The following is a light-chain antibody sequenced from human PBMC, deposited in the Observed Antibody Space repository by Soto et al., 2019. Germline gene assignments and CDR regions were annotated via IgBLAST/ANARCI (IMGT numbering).Light chain of an antibody. V-gene: IGKV3-20*01. CDR2: GAS. Sequence: EIALTQSPGTLSLSPGERATLSCRASQSVSSSYLAWYQQKPGQAPRLLIFGASSRATGIPDRFSGSGSGTDFTLTISRLEPEDLAVYYCQQYGTSPPLTFGGGTKVEIK. CDR3: QQYGTSPPLT. CDR1: QSVSSSY. J-gene: IGKJ4*01.